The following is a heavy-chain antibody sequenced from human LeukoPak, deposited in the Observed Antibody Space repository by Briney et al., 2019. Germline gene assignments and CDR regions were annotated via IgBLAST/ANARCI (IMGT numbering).Heavy chain of an antibody. CDR1: GFTFDDYA. J-gene: IGHJ6*03. V-gene: IGHV3-9*01. CDR2: ISWNSGSI. CDR3: AKGSTSGYGQTQYYYYYMDV. Sequence: GRSLRLSCAASGFTFDDYAMHWVRQAPGKGLEWVPGISWNSGSIGYADSVKGRFTISRDNAKNSLYLQMNSLRAEDTALYYCAKGSTSGYGQTQYYYYYMDVWGKGTTVTVSS. D-gene: IGHD5-12*01.